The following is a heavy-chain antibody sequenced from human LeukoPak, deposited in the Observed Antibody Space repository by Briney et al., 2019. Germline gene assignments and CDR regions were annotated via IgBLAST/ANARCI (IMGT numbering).Heavy chain of an antibody. J-gene: IGHJ5*02. V-gene: IGHV1-8*02. CDR1: GYTFTGYY. Sequence: GASVKVSCKASGYTFTGYYMHWVRQATGQGLEWMGWMNPNSGNTGYAQKFQGRVTMTRNTSISTAYMELSSLRSEDTAVYYCARLYSSSWSPQNWFDPWGQGTLVTVSS. CDR3: ARLYSSSWSPQNWFDP. D-gene: IGHD6-13*01. CDR2: MNPNSGNT.